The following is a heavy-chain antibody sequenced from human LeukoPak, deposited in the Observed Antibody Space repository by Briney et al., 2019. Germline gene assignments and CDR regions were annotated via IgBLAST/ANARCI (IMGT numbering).Heavy chain of an antibody. CDR1: GFTFIKYY. CDR3: ARDNSESLGWWFDP. Sequence: ASVEVSCKASGFTFIKYYMHWMRQAPGQGLEWMGIINPSGDFTSYAQKFRGRVTVTRDTSTSTVYMELSSLRSEDTAVYYCARDNSESLGWWFDPWGQGTLVTVSS. D-gene: IGHD5/OR15-5a*01. J-gene: IGHJ5*02. V-gene: IGHV1-46*01. CDR2: INPSGDFT.